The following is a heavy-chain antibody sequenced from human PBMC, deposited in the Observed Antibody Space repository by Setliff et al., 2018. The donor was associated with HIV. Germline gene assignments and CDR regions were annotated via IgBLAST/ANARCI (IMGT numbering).Heavy chain of an antibody. V-gene: IGHV4-59*12. CDR1: SGSISSYY. CDR3: ARRSGWSLDY. Sequence: SETLSLTCNVSSGSISSYYWSWIRQPPGKGLEYIGYIYSNGGTNYNPSLKSRVTISIDTSKNQFSLKLSSVTAADAAVYYCARRSGWSLDYWGQGTLVTVSS. D-gene: IGHD6-19*01. J-gene: IGHJ4*02. CDR2: IYSNGGT.